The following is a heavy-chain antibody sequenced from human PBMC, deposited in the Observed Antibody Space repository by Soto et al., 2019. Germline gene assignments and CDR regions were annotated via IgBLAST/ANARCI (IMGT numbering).Heavy chain of an antibody. CDR3: ASDRQQLNWFDP. CDR1: GYTFTSYA. Sequence: GASVKVSCKASGYTFTSYAVHWVRQAPGQRLEWMGWINAGNGNTKYSQKFQGRVTITRDTSASTAYMELSSLRSEVTAVYYCASDRQQLNWFDPWGQGTLVTLSS. CDR2: INAGNGNT. J-gene: IGHJ5*02. D-gene: IGHD6-13*01. V-gene: IGHV1-3*01.